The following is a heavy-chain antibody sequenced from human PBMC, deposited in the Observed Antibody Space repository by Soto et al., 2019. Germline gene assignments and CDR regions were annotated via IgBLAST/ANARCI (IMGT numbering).Heavy chain of an antibody. CDR3: TSSALGAFYYFDY. Sequence: GGSLRLSCAASGFTFSGSAMHWVRQASGKGLEWVGRIRSKANSYATAYAASVKGRFTISRDDSKNTAYLQMNSLKTEDTAVYYCTSSALGAFYYFDYWGQGTLVTVSS. V-gene: IGHV3-73*01. D-gene: IGHD1-26*01. CDR2: IRSKANSYAT. J-gene: IGHJ4*02. CDR1: GFTFSGSA.